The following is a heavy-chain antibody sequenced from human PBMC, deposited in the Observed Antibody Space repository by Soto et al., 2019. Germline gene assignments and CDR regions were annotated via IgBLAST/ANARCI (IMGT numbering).Heavy chain of an antibody. Sequence: ASVKVSCKASGYTFTSYDINWVRQATGQGLEWMGWINPNNGNTNYAQKFQGRVTMTRDTSTSTAYMELRSLRSDDTAVYYCARGRPDDYTDYWGQGTLVTVSS. CDR2: INPNNGNT. CDR3: ARGRPDDYTDY. CDR1: GYTFTSYD. J-gene: IGHJ4*02. V-gene: IGHV1-8*01.